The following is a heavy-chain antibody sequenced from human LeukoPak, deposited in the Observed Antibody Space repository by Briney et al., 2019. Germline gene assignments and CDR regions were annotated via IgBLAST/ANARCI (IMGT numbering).Heavy chain of an antibody. CDR1: GGTFSSYA. Sequence: SVKVSCKASGGTFSSYAISWVRQAPGQGLEWMGRIIPILGIANYAQKFQGRVTITADESTSTAYMELSSLRSEDTAVYYCARSRETHYYYYYMDVWGKGTTVTVSS. J-gene: IGHJ6*03. CDR3: ARSRETHYYYYYMDV. CDR2: IIPILGIA. V-gene: IGHV1-69*04.